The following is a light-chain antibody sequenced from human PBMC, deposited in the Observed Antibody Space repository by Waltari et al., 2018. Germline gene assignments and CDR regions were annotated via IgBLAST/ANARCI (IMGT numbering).Light chain of an antibody. Sequence: SALTQPRSVSGSPGQSVTISCTGTTNDLGRYNYVSWYQQHPGKAPKLIILDVTKRPAGFPDRLSGSKAGNTASLTISGLRAEDEAEYYCCSYAGSYTWVFGGGTKLTVV. CDR3: CSYAGSYTWV. J-gene: IGLJ3*02. V-gene: IGLV2-11*01. CDR1: TNDLGRYNY. CDR2: DVT.